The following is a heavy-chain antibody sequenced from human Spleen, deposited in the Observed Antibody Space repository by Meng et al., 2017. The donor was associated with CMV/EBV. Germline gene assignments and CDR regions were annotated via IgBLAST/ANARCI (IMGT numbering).Heavy chain of an antibody. J-gene: IGHJ6*02. CDR3: ARDIVVVPAAMDYYYYGMDV. D-gene: IGHD2-2*01. V-gene: IGHV1-2*02. CDR2: INPNSGGT. CDR1: GYTFTNYY. Sequence: ASVKVSCKASGYTFTNYYMHWVRQAPGQGLEWMGWINPNSGGTNYAQKYQGRVTMTRDTSISTAYMELSRLRSDDTAVYYCARDIVVVPAAMDYYYYGMDVWGQGTTVTVSS.